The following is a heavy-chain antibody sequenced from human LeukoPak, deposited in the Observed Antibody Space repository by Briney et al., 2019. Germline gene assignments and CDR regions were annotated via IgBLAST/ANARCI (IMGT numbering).Heavy chain of an antibody. CDR2: ISGSGGST. J-gene: IGHJ4*02. CDR1: GFTFSSYA. D-gene: IGHD3-3*01. V-gene: IGHV3-23*01. Sequence: GGSLRLSCAASGFTFSSYAMSWVRQAPGKGLEWVSAISGSGGSTYYADSVKGRFTISRDNSKNTLYLQMNSLRAEDTAVYYCAKDIPELRFLEWLPIFDYWGQGTLVTVSS. CDR3: AKDIPELRFLEWLPIFDY.